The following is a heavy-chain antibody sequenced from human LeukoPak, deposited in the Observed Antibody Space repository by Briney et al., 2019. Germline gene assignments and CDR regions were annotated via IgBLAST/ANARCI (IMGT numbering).Heavy chain of an antibody. V-gene: IGHV3-66*01. CDR1: GFTVSGNY. CDR2: IYSGGST. D-gene: IGHD1-26*01. CDR3: ASTSYYAAVYYGMDV. J-gene: IGHJ6*02. Sequence: GGSLRLSCAASGFTVSGNYMSWVRQAPGKGLEWVSVIYSGGSTYYADSVKGRFTISRDNSKNTLYLQMNSLRAEDTAVYYCASTSYYAAVYYGMDVWGQGTTVTVSS.